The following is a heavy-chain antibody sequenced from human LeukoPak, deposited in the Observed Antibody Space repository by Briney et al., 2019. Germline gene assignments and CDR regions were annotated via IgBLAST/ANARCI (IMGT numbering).Heavy chain of an antibody. CDR1: GGSFSGYY. D-gene: IGHD5-18*01. Sequence: SETLSLTCAVYGGSFSGYYWSWIRQPPGKGPEWIGEINHSGSTNYNPSLKSRVTISVDTSKSQFSLKLSSVTAADTAVYYCAREGYSYGPSGLDNWFDPWGQGTLVTVSS. J-gene: IGHJ5*02. CDR3: AREGYSYGPSGLDNWFDP. V-gene: IGHV4-34*01. CDR2: INHSGST.